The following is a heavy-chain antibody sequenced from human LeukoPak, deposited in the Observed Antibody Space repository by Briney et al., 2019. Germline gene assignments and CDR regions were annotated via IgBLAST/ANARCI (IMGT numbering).Heavy chain of an antibody. CDR3: ARLERYFDWLLTYYFDY. CDR2: INHSGST. J-gene: IGHJ4*02. D-gene: IGHD3-9*01. CDR1: GRSISSYY. V-gene: IGHV4-34*01. Sequence: SETLSLTCSVSGRSISSYYWSWIRQPPGKGLEWIGEINHSGSTNYNPSLKSRVTISVDTSKNQFSLKLSSVTAADTAVYYCARLERYFDWLLTYYFDYWGQGTLVTVSS.